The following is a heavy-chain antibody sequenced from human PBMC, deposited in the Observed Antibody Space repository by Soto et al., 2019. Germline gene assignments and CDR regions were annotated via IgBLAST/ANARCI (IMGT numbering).Heavy chain of an antibody. Sequence: TGGSLRLSCAASGFTVSSNYMSWVRQAPGKGLEWVSVIYSGGSTYFADSVRGRFTISRDNSKNTLFLQMNSLRAEDTAVYYCARLSSGNYFDYWGQGTLVTVSS. J-gene: IGHJ4*02. V-gene: IGHV3-66*04. CDR1: GFTVSSNY. CDR2: IYSGGST. D-gene: IGHD3-22*01. CDR3: ARLSSGNYFDY.